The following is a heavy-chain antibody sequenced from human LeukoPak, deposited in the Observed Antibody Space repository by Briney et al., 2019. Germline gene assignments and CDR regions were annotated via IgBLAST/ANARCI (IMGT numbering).Heavy chain of an antibody. CDR1: VDSFSAYY. Sequence: PSETLSLTCTVSVDSFSAYYWSWIRQPPGGGLGWIGYIYSSSTNYYNPSLNSRVSISVVTSKKQHSLKLTSVTAADTAVYCCAIHTNVDISSFMDVWGKGTTVTVSS. D-gene: IGHD2-8*01. V-gene: IGHV4-4*09. CDR3: AIHTNVDISSFMDV. J-gene: IGHJ6*03. CDR2: IYSSSTN.